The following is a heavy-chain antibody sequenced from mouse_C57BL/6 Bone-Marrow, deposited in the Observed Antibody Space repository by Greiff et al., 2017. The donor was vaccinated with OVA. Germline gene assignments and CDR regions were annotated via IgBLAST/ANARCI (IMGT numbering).Heavy chain of an antibody. D-gene: IGHD2-3*01. V-gene: IGHV5-4*01. J-gene: IGHJ4*01. Sequence: EVQVVESGGGLVKPGGSLKLSCAASGFTFSSYAMSWVRQTPEKRLEWVATISDGGSYTYYPDNVKGRFTISRDNAKNNLYLKMSQLKSEDTDMYYSARDGWSTYYYAMDYWGQGTSVTVSS. CDR3: ARDGWSTYYYAMDY. CDR1: GFTFSSYA. CDR2: ISDGGSYT.